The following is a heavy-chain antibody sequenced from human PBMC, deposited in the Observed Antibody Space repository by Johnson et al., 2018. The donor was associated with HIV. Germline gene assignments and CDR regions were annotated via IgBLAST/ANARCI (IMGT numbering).Heavy chain of an antibody. J-gene: IGHJ3*02. Sequence: EVQLVESGGGLVQPGGSLRLSCAASGFTFSSYWMSWVRQAPGKGLEWVANIKQDGNEKYYVDSLKGRFTISRDNAKNSLYLQMNSLRAEDTAVFHCARGDVGAFDIWGQGTMVTVSS. CDR2: IKQDGNEK. CDR1: GFTFSSYW. V-gene: IGHV3-7*01. D-gene: IGHD1-26*01. CDR3: ARGDVGAFDI.